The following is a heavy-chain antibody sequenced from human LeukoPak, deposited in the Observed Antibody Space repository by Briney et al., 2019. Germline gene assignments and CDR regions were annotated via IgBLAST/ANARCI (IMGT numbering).Heavy chain of an antibody. D-gene: IGHD3-3*01. CDR2: IRYDGSNK. CDR3: AKAAHYDFWSGYDY. V-gene: IGHV3-30*02. CDR1: GFTFSSYG. Sequence: GGSLRLSCAASGFTFSSYGMNWVRQAPGKGLEWVTFIRYDGSNKYYTDSVKARFTISRDNSKNTLYLQMNSLRAEDTAVYYCAKAAHYDFWSGYDYWGQGTVVTVSS. J-gene: IGHJ4*02.